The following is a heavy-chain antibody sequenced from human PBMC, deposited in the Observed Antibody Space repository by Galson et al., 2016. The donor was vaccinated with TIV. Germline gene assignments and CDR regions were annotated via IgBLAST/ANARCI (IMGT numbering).Heavy chain of an antibody. CDR2: IDWDDDK. CDR3: ARRGPRGDTDY. V-gene: IGHV2-70*11. Sequence: PALVKPTQTLTLTCTFSGFSLTTSGMCVSWIRQPPGKALEWLARIDWDDDKYYSTSLRTRLTISKGTSKNQVVLTMTNMDPVDTATYYCARRGPRGDTDYWGQRAFVTVSS. J-gene: IGHJ4*02. CDR1: GFSLTTSGMC.